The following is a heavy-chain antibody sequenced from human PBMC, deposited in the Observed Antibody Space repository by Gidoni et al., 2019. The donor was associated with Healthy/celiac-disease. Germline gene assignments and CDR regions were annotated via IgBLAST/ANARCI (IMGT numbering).Heavy chain of an antibody. J-gene: IGHJ2*01. V-gene: IGHV3-53*02. CDR1: GSTVSSNY. CDR3: ARVSGTTSWYFDL. D-gene: IGHD1-7*01. Sequence: EVQLVETGGGLIQLGGSLRLSCAASGSTVSSNYMSWVRQAPGKGLEWVSVIYSGGSTYDADSVKGRFTISRDNSKNTLYLQMNSLRAEDTAVYYCARVSGTTSWYFDLWGRGTLVTVSS. CDR2: IYSGGST.